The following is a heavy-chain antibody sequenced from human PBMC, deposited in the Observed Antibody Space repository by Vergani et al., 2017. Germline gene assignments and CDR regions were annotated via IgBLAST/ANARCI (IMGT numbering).Heavy chain of an antibody. Sequence: EVQLLESGGGLVQPGGSLRLSCAASEFTFSNYAMNWVRQAPGKGLEWVSGISGSGVSAYYTDSVKGRFTISRDNAKNSLYLQMNSLRAEDTAVYYCATLAHGWFDPWGQGTLVTVSS. CDR1: EFTFSNYA. CDR3: ATLAHGWFDP. J-gene: IGHJ5*02. D-gene: IGHD2-8*01. CDR2: ISGSGVSA. V-gene: IGHV3-23*01.